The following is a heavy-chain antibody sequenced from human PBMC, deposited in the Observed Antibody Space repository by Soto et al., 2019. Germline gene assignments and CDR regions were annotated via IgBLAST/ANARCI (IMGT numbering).Heavy chain of an antibody. CDR2: IIPIFGTA. D-gene: IGHD2-2*01. J-gene: IGHJ6*02. V-gene: IGHV1-69*01. CDR3: ARSQGSSSSLDIYYYYYYGMDV. CDR1: GGTFSRYA. Sequence: QVQLVQSGAEVKKPGSSVKVSCKAPGGTFSRYAISWVRQAPGQGLEWMGGIIPIFGTANYAQKFRGRVTITADESTSTGYMELSSRRSKDTAVYYCARSQGSSSSLDIYYYYYYGMDVWGQGTTVTVSS.